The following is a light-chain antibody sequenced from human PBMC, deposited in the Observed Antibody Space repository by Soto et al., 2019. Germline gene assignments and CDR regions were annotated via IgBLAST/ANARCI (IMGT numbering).Light chain of an antibody. CDR1: SSDVGKYSY. CDR2: EVS. V-gene: IGLV2-14*01. CDR3: SSYTGSSINTVV. J-gene: IGLJ2*01. Sequence: QPVLTQPASVSGSPGQSITISCTGTSSDVGKYSYVSWYQQHPAKAPKLMIFEVSNRPLGVSNRFSGSKSGNTASLTISGLQAEDEADYYCSSYTGSSINTVVFGGGTKLTVL.